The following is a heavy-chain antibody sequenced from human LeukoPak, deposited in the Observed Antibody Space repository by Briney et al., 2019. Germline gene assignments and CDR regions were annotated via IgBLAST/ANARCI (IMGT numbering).Heavy chain of an antibody. Sequence: PGGSLRLSCAASGFTFSSYSMNWVRQAPGKGLEWVSSISSSSSYIYYADSVKGRFTIPRDNAKNSLYLQMNSLRAEDTAVYYCARDVASAYYYGSGSYAWFDPWGQGTLVTVSS. D-gene: IGHD3-10*01. V-gene: IGHV3-21*01. CDR2: ISSSSSYI. CDR1: GFTFSSYS. CDR3: ARDVASAYYYGSGSYAWFDP. J-gene: IGHJ5*02.